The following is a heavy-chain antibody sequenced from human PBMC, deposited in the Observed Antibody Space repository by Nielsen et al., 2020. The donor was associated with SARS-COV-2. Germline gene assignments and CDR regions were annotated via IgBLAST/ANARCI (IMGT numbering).Heavy chain of an antibody. CDR3: ARESANIDSYFDY. D-gene: IGHD2/OR15-2a*01. CDR1: GYTFTSYA. Sequence: ASVTVSCQASGYTFTSYAMNWVRQAPGQGLEWMGWINTNTGNPTYAQGFTGRFVFSLDTSVSTAYLQISSLKAEDTAVYYCARESANIDSYFDYWGQGTLVTVSS. J-gene: IGHJ4*02. V-gene: IGHV7-4-1*02. CDR2: INTNTGNP.